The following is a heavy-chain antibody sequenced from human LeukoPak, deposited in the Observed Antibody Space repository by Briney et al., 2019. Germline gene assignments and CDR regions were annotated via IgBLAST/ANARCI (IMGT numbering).Heavy chain of an antibody. CDR1: GFTFSSYS. CDR3: ARPFYHGDAFDI. CDR2: ISSSSSYI. J-gene: IGHJ3*02. Sequence: GGSLRLSCAASGFTFSSYSMNWVRQAPGKGLEWVSSISSSSSYIYYADSVKGRFTISRDNAKNSLYLQMNSLRAEDTAVYYCARPFYHGDAFDIWGQGTMVTGSS. D-gene: IGHD1-14*01. V-gene: IGHV3-21*01.